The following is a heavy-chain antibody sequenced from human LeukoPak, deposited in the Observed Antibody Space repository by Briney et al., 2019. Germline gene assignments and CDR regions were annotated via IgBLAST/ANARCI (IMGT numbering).Heavy chain of an antibody. J-gene: IGHJ3*02. V-gene: IGHV4-59*01. CDR1: GGSISSYY. CDR2: IYYSGST. Sequence: PSETLSLTCTVSGGSISSYYWSWIRQPPGKGLEWIAYIYYSGSTTYNPSLKSRGTISIDTSKNHFSLKVSSVTAADTAVYYCARGRSGYSYVHDAFDIWGQGTLVTVSS. D-gene: IGHD5-18*01. CDR3: ARGRSGYSYVHDAFDI.